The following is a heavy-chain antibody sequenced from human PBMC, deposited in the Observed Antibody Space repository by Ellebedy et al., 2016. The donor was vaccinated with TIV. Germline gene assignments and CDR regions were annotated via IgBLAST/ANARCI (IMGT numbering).Heavy chain of an antibody. V-gene: IGHV5-51*01. CDR3: ASLPCGSGRYGAFEI. CDR1: GYKVPNYW. J-gene: IGHJ3*02. CDR2: IFPADAET. Sequence: GESLKISXKGSGYKVPNYWIGWVRQMPGKGLEWMGIIFPADAETTYSPSFEGQVTISADKSIDAAYLQWSSLKASDTAMYYCASLPCGSGRYGAFEIWGQGTMVTVSS. D-gene: IGHD3-10*01.